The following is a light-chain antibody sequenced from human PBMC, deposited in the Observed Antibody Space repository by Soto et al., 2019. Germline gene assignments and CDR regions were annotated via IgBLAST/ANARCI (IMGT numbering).Light chain of an antibody. CDR2: GAS. V-gene: IGKV3-20*01. J-gene: IGKJ4*01. Sequence: EIVLTQSPGTLSLSPGERATLSCRPSQSVSSSYLAWYQQKPGQAPRLLIYGASSRATGIPDRFSGSGSGTDFTLTISRLEPEDFAVYYCQQYGSSPPGLTFGGGTKVEIK. CDR3: QQYGSSPPGLT. CDR1: QSVSSSY.